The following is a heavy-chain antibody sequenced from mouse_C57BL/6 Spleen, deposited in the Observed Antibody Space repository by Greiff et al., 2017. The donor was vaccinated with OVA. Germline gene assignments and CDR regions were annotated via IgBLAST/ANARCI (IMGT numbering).Heavy chain of an antibody. V-gene: IGHV10-1*01. CDR2: IRSKSNNYAT. CDR1: GFSFNTYA. D-gene: IGHD2-4*01. CDR3: VRDDYESFAY. J-gene: IGHJ3*01. Sequence: DVMLVESGGGLVQPKGSLKLSCAASGFSFNTYAMNWVRQAPGKGLEWVARIRSKSNNYATYYADSVKDRFTISRDDSESMLYLQMNNLKTEDTAMYYCVRDDYESFAYWGQGTLVTVSA.